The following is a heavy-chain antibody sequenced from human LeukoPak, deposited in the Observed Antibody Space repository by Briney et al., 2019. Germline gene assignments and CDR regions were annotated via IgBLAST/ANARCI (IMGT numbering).Heavy chain of an antibody. CDR2: IGTVADT. CDR1: GFTFSSYD. D-gene: IGHD1-1*01. CDR3: ARAGSGNRWANYGMDA. V-gene: IGHV3-13*01. Sequence: GGSLRLSCAGSGFTFSSYDMHWVRQVTGKGLEWVSAIGTVADTHYPDSVKGRFTISRENAKNSLYLQMNSLRVGDTAVYYCARAGSGNRWANYGMDAWGQGTTVIVSS. J-gene: IGHJ6*02.